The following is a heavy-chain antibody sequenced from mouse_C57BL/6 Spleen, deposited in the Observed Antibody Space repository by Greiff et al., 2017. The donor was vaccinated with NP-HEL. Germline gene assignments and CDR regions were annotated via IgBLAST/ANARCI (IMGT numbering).Heavy chain of an antibody. V-gene: IGHV1-55*01. J-gene: IGHJ4*01. D-gene: IGHD3-2*02. CDR3: ARRQLRQAYYYAMDY. Sequence: QVQLKQPGAELVKPGASVKMSCKASGYTFTSYWITWVKQRPGQGLEWIGDIYPGSGSTNYNEKFKSKATLTVDTSSSTAYMQLSSLTSEDSAVYYCARRQLRQAYYYAMDYWGQGTSVTVSS. CDR2: IYPGSGST. CDR1: GYTFTSYW.